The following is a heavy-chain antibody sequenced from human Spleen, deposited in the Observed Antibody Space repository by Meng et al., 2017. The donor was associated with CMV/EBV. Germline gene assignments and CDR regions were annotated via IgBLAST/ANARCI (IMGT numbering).Heavy chain of an antibody. V-gene: IGHV4-4*07. Sequence: GHLQEPGPGLVKPSETLSLTCTVSGGSISSYYWSWIRQPAGKGLEWIGRIYTSGSTNYNPSLKSRVTMSVDTSKNQFSLKLSSVTAADTAVYYCASETGRVGATNYFDYWGQGTLVTVSS. CDR3: ASETGRVGATNYFDY. J-gene: IGHJ4*02. CDR2: IYTSGST. D-gene: IGHD1-26*01. CDR1: GGSISSYY.